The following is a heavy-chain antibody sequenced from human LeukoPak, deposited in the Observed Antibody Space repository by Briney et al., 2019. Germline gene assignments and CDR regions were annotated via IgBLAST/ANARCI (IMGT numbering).Heavy chain of an antibody. CDR3: ARESLPGNNWFDP. D-gene: IGHD3-10*01. CDR1: GGSFSGYY. V-gene: IGHV4-34*01. CDR2: INHSGST. Sequence: SETLSLTCAVYGGSFSGYYWSWIRQPPGKGLEWIGEINHSGSTNYNPSLKSRVTISVDTSKNQFSLKLSSVTAADTAVYYCARESLPGNNWFDPWGQGTLVTVSS. J-gene: IGHJ5*02.